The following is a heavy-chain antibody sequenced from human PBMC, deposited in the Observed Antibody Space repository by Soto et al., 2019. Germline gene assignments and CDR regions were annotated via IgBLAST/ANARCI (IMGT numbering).Heavy chain of an antibody. CDR2: IDPSDSYT. V-gene: IGHV5-10-1*01. CDR3: ARQSRAYCSGGSCYAFDI. J-gene: IGHJ3*02. Sequence: LKISCKGSGYSFTSYWISWVRQRPGKGLEWMGRIDPSDSYTNYSPSFQGHVTISADKSISTAYLQWSSLKASDTAMYYCARQSRAYCSGGSCYAFDIWGQGTMVTVSS. D-gene: IGHD2-15*01. CDR1: GYSFTSYW.